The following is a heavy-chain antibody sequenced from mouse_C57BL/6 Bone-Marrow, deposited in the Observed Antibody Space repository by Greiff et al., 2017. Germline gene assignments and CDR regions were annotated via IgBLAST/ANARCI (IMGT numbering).Heavy chain of an antibody. CDR3: TTRGHFYY. Sequence: EVQLQQSGAELVRPGAAVKLSCTASGFNIKDDYMHWVKQRPEQGLEWIGWIDPENGDTEYASKFQGKATITADTSSNTAYLQLSSLTSEGTAVYYCTTRGHFYYWGQGTTLTVSS. CDR1: GFNIKDDY. J-gene: IGHJ2*01. CDR2: IDPENGDT. V-gene: IGHV14-4*01.